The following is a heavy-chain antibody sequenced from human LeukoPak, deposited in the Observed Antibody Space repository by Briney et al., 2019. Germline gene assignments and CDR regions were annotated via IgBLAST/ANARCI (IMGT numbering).Heavy chain of an antibody. CDR1: GFTFSSCE. D-gene: IGHD2-2*01. Sequence: GGSLRLSCAASGFTFSSCEMNWVRQAPGKGLEWVSYISNSGSTIYYADSVKGRFTISRDNAKNSLYLQMNSLRAEDTAVYYCARDDHPPWVPAAAYGNDAFDIWGQGTMVTVSS. CDR3: ARDDHPPWVPAAAYGNDAFDI. CDR2: ISNSGSTI. V-gene: IGHV3-48*03. J-gene: IGHJ3*02.